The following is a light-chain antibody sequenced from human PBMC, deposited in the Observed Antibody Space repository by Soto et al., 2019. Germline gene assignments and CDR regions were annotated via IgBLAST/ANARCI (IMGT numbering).Light chain of an antibody. V-gene: IGLV2-14*01. CDR1: SSDVGGYKY. Sequence: QSALTQPASVSGSPGQSITISCTGTSSDVGGYKYVSWYQQHPGKAPKLMIYEVSNRPSGVSNRFSGSKSGNTASLTISGLQAEDEADYYCSSYTSSTPGVFGGGTKLTVL. CDR3: SSYTSSTPGV. CDR2: EVS. J-gene: IGLJ3*02.